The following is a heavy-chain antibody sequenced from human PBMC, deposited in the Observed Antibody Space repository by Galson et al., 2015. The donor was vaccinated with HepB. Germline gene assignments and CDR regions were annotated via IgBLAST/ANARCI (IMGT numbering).Heavy chain of an antibody. Sequence: SLRLSCAASGFTFSSYAMHWVRQAPGKGLDYVSAISSNGGSTYYADSVKGRFTISRDNSKNTLYLQMSSLRAEDTAVYYCVKAQADNWNYVLYYYCHPRFHSWGQGTLVTVSS. J-gene: IGHJ4*02. CDR2: ISSNGGST. CDR1: GFTFSSYA. V-gene: IGHV3-64D*06. CDR3: VKAQADNWNYVLYYYCHPRFHS. D-gene: IGHD1-7*01.